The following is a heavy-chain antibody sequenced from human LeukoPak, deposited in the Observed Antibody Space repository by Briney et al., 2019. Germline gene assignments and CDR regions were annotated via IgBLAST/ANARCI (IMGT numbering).Heavy chain of an antibody. D-gene: IGHD3-10*01. V-gene: IGHV1-46*01. Sequence: ASVTVSCKASGYTFTSYYMHWVRQAPGQGLEWMGIINPSGGSTSYAQKFQGRVTMTRDTSTSTVYMELSSLRSEDTAVYYCARDGSGSYPIGYCYYGMDVWGQGTTVTVSS. CDR3: ARDGSGSYPIGYCYYGMDV. J-gene: IGHJ6*02. CDR2: INPSGGST. CDR1: GYTFTSYY.